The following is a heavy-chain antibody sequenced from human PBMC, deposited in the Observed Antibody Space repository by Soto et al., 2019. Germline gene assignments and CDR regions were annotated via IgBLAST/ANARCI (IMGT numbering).Heavy chain of an antibody. V-gene: IGHV3-23*01. Sequence: GGSLRLSCAASGFTFSSYAMSWVRQAPGKGLEWVSAISGSGGSTYYADSVKGRFTISRDNSKNTLYLQMNSLRAEDTAVYYCASGNVVDCSGGSCYSGFDPWGQGTLVTVSS. CDR2: ISGSGGST. D-gene: IGHD2-15*01. CDR3: ASGNVVDCSGGSCYSGFDP. CDR1: GFTFSSYA. J-gene: IGHJ5*02.